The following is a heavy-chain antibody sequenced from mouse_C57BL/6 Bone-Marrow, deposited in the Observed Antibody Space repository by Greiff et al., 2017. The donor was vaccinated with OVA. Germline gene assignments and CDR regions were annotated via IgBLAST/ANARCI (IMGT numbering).Heavy chain of an antibody. D-gene: IGHD1-2*01. CDR3: ARNPLLTYYAMDY. Sequence: QVQLQQSGPELVKPGASVKISCKASGYAFSSSWMNWVKQRPGKGLEWIGRIYPGDGDTNYNGKFKGKATLTADKSFSTAYMQLSSLTSEDSAVYFCARNPLLTYYAMDYWGQGTSVTVSS. CDR1: GYAFSSSW. J-gene: IGHJ4*01. CDR2: IYPGDGDT. V-gene: IGHV1-82*01.